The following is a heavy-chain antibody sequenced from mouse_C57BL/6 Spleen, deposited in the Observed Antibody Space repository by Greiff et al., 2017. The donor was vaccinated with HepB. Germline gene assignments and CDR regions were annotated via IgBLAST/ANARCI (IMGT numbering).Heavy chain of an antibody. CDR2: IDPEDGDT. V-gene: IGHV14-2*01. J-gene: IGHJ2*01. CDR1: AFNIKDYY. D-gene: IGHD4-1*01. CDR3: ARPGTSY. Sequence: AQLQLSGAELGKPVASVKLSCTASAFNIKDYYMHWVKQRTEQGLEWIGSIDPEDGDTKYGPKFQGKATITDDTSSNTAYLQLSSLTSEDTAVYYCARPGTSYWGRGTTLIVSS.